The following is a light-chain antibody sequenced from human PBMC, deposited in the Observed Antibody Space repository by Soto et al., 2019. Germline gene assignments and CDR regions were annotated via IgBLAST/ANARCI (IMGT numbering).Light chain of an antibody. Sequence: EVVLTQSPGTLSLSPGERVTLSCRASQSVSSNYLAWYQHKPGQAPRLLIFGASNRATGILDRFSGSGSGTDFTLTISGLEPEDFAVYYCQQYSGLTLTFGGGTKLDI. V-gene: IGKV3-20*01. CDR1: QSVSSNY. J-gene: IGKJ4*01. CDR2: GAS. CDR3: QQYSGLTLT.